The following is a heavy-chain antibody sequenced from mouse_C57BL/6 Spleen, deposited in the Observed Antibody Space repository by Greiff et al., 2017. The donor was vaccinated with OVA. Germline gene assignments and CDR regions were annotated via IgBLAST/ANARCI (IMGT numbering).Heavy chain of an antibody. CDR2: IHPNSGST. CDR3: ARSGRYWYFDV. J-gene: IGHJ1*03. Sequence: QVQLQQPGAELVKPGASVKLSCKASGYTFTSYWMHWVKQRPGQGLEWIGMIHPNSGSTNYNEKFKSKATLTVDKSSSTAYMQLSSLTSEDAAVYCCARSGRYWYFDVWGTGTTVTVSS. CDR1: GYTFTSYW. V-gene: IGHV1-64*01.